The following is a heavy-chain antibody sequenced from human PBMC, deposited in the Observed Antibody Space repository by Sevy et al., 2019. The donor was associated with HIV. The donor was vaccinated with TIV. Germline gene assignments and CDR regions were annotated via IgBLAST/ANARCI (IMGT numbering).Heavy chain of an antibody. V-gene: IGHV3-48*01. J-gene: IGHJ4*02. Sequence: GGFLRLSCAASGFTFSPYSMNWIRQAPGKGLEWLSYISGTGNTIYYAGSVKGGFTISRDKAKNSLYLQVNSLRAEDTAVYYCARVPLYSDSHINDYWGQGTLVTVSS. D-gene: IGHD3-22*01. CDR3: ARVPLYSDSHINDY. CDR1: GFTFSPYS. CDR2: ISGTGNTI.